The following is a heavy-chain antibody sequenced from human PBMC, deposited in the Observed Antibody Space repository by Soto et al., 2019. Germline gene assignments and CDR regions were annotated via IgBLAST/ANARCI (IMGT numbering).Heavy chain of an antibody. J-gene: IGHJ4*02. Sequence: VQLVESGGGVVQPGRSLRLSCAASGFTFDNFGMHWVRQAPGKGLEWVSVIYYDGSKKYYADSVRGRFTISRDNSKNMLYPQMDSLRAEDTATYYCARSPRVRGGTASRGCWGQGTLVTVSS. CDR1: GFTFDNFG. CDR2: IYYDGSKK. D-gene: IGHD3-10*01. V-gene: IGHV3-33*01. CDR3: ARSPRVRGGTASRGC.